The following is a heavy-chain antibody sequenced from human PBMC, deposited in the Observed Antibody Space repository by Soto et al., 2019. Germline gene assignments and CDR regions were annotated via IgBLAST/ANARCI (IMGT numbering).Heavy chain of an antibody. CDR3: ARQGLSMVRGVVDY. CDR2: IYYSGST. Sequence: QLQLQESGPGLVKPSETLSLTCTVSGGSISSSSYYWGWIRQPPGKGLEWIGSIYYSGSTYYNPSLKSRVTISVDTSKNQFSLKLSSVTAADTAVYYCARQGLSMVRGVVDYWGQGTLVTVSS. J-gene: IGHJ4*02. CDR1: GGSISSSSYY. V-gene: IGHV4-39*01. D-gene: IGHD3-10*01.